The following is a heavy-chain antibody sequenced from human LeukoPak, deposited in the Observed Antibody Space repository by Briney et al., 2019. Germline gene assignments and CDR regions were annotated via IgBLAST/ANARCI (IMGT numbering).Heavy chain of an antibody. CDR1: GGSFSGYY. J-gene: IGHJ4*02. Sequence: PSETLSLTCVVYGGSFSGYYWSWIRQPPGKGLEWIGEINHSGSTNYNPSLKSRVTISVDTSKNQSSLKLSSVTAADTAVYYCARALCSGGSCYSTSDTATDYWGQGTLVTVSS. V-gene: IGHV4-34*01. CDR2: INHSGST. CDR3: ARALCSGGSCYSTSDTATDY. D-gene: IGHD2-15*01.